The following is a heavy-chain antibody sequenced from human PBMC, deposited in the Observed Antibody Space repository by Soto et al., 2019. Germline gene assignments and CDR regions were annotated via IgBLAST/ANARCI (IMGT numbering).Heavy chain of an antibody. J-gene: IGHJ1*01. Sequence: SETLSLTCTVSGGSISSYYWSWIRQPPGKGLEWIGYINYSGSTYYNPSLKSRVTISVDTSKNQFSLKLSSVTAADTAVYYCARVGDSSIGGAEYFQHWGQGTLVTVSS. CDR3: ARVGDSSIGGAEYFQH. V-gene: IGHV4-59*12. CDR2: INYSGST. D-gene: IGHD3-22*01. CDR1: GGSISSYY.